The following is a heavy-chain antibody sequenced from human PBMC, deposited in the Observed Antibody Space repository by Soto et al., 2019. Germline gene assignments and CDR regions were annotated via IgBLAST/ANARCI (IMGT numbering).Heavy chain of an antibody. Sequence: GGSLRLSCAASGFTFTRYSMNWVRQAPGKGLEWVSSISSTTNYIYYADSMKGRFTVSRDNAKNSVYLEMNSLSAEDTAVYYCARESEDLTSNFDYWGQGTLVTVPQ. V-gene: IGHV3-21*01. CDR1: GFTFTRYS. CDR2: ISSTTNYI. J-gene: IGHJ4*02. CDR3: ARESEDLTSNFDY.